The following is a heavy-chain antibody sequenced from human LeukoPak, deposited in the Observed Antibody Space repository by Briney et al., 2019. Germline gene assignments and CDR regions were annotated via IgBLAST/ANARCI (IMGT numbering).Heavy chain of an antibody. CDR3: ARVGYDSSGRFDY. D-gene: IGHD3-22*01. J-gene: IGHJ4*02. CDR2: ICSSGSII. CDR1: GFTFSDYY. Sequence: GGSLRLSCAASGFTFSDYYMTWIRQAPGKGLEGVSYICSSGSIIYYADSVKGRFIISRDNAKNSLYLQMNSLRAEDTAVYFCARVGYDSSGRFDYWGQGTLVTVSS. V-gene: IGHV3-11*04.